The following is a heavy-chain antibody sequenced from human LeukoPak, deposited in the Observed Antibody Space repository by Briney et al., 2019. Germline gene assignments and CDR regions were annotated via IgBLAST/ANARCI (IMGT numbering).Heavy chain of an antibody. J-gene: IGHJ4*02. Sequence: KPSETLSLTRTVSGGSISSYYWSWIRQPPGKGLEWIGYIYYSGSTNYNPSLKSRVTISVDTSKNQFSLKLSSVTAADTAVYYCARHVESSWGGFDYWGQGTLVTVSS. CDR3: ARHVESSWGGFDY. CDR2: IYYSGST. V-gene: IGHV4-59*08. CDR1: GGSISSYY. D-gene: IGHD6-13*01.